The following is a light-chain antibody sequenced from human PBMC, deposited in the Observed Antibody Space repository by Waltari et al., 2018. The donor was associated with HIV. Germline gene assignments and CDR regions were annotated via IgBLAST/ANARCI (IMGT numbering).Light chain of an antibody. CDR2: NTD. J-gene: IGLJ3*02. Sequence: QTVVTQEPSFSVSPGATVTLTCGLRPGSVSTTYYPSWYQQTPGQAPRTLIYNTDTRSSGVPDRVAGSIVGDKAVLTITGAQADDECDYYCALYMGSGVWVFGGGTTLTVL. CDR1: PGSVSTTYY. CDR3: ALYMGSGVWV. V-gene: IGLV8-61*01.